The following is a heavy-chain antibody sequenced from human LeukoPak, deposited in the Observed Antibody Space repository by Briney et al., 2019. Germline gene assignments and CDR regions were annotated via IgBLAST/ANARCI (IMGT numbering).Heavy chain of an antibody. CDR2: INPNSGGT. D-gene: IGHD5-18*01. Sequence: ASVKVSCKASGYTFTGYYMHWVRQAPGQGLQWMGWINPNSGGTNYAQKFQGRVTMTRDTSISTAYMELSSLRSDDTAVYYCASVDTAMVEMGYYGMDVWGQGTTVTVSS. V-gene: IGHV1-2*02. J-gene: IGHJ6*02. CDR3: ASVDTAMVEMGYYGMDV. CDR1: GYTFTGYY.